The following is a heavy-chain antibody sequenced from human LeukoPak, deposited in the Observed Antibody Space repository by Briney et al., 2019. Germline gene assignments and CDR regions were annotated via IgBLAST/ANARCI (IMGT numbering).Heavy chain of an antibody. D-gene: IGHD6-19*01. J-gene: IGHJ4*02. CDR1: GFTFSNYG. CDR2: ISYDGNEK. Sequence: GGSLRLSCAASGFTFSNYGMHWVRQAPGKGLEWVALISYDGNEKYYVDSVKGRFTISRDNAKNSLYLQMNSLRAEDTAVYYCAGGSGWLIDSWGQGTLVTVSS. V-gene: IGHV3-33*03. CDR3: AGGSGWLIDS.